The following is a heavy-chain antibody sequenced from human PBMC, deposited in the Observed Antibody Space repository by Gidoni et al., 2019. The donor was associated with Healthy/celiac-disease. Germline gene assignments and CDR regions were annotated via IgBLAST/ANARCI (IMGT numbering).Heavy chain of an antibody. CDR3: AKDSPGFFDY. V-gene: IGHV3-9*01. CDR1: RFTFDDYA. CDR2: ISWNSGSI. Sequence: EVQLVESGVGLVQPGRSLRLTCHASRFTFDDYAMNWVRQAPEKGLECVSDISWNSGSIGYADSVKGRFTITRDNAKNSLYMQMNSLRAEDTALYYCAKDSPGFFDYWGQGTLVTVSS. J-gene: IGHJ4*02.